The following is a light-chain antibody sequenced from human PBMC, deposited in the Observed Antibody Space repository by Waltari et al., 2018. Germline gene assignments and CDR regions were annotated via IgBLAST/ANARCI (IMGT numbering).Light chain of an antibody. CDR3: QQYNSYLWT. CDR1: QSISSW. J-gene: IGKJ2*02. Sequence: DIQLTQSPSTLSASVGDRVTIPCRASQSISSWLAWYQQKPVKAPKLLIYRASSLESGVPSRFSGSGSGTEFTLTISSLQPDDFATYYCQQYNSYLWTFGQGTKLEIK. CDR2: RAS. V-gene: IGKV1-5*03.